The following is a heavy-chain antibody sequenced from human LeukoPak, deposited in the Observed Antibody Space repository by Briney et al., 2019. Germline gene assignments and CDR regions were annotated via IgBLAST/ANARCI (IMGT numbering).Heavy chain of an antibody. CDR3: AKVDQLVVVTGFDY. Sequence: GGSLRLSCAASGFTFSSYGMHWVRQAPGKGLEWAAVISYDGSNKYYADSVKGRFTISRDNSKNTLYLQMNSLRAEDTAVYYCAKVDQLVVVTGFDYWGQGTLVTVSS. CDR1: GFTFSSYG. J-gene: IGHJ4*02. V-gene: IGHV3-30*18. CDR2: ISYDGSNK. D-gene: IGHD2-21*02.